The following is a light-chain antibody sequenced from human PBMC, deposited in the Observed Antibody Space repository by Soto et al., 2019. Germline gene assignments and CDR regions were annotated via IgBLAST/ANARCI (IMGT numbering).Light chain of an antibody. V-gene: IGLV2-14*01. CDR1: NSDVNY. CDR2: EVI. CDR3: SSSTSSNTFV. J-gene: IGLJ1*01. Sequence: QSVLTQPASVSGAPGQSITISCTGTNSDVNYVSWHQQHPGKAPKLMIYEVINRSSGVSTRFSGSKPGNTASLTISGLQAEDEADYYCSSSTSSNTFVFGSGTKVTVL.